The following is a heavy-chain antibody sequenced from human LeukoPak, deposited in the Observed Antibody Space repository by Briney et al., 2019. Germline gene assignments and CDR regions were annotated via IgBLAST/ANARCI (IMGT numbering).Heavy chain of an antibody. D-gene: IGHD1-20*01. CDR3: ARDNWNGSR. V-gene: IGHV4-4*07. CDR2: IYTSGST. Sequence: PSQSLFLTCTVSGGSISSYYWSWIRQPAGKGLEWIGRIYTSGSTNYNPSLKSRVTMSVDTSKNQFSLRLSAVTAADTAVYYCARDNWNGSRWGQGTLVTVSS. CDR1: GGSISSYY. J-gene: IGHJ4*02.